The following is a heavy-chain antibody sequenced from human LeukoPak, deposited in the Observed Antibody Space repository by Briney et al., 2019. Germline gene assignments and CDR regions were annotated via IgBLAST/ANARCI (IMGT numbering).Heavy chain of an antibody. CDR2: INPSGGSA. Sequence: GASVKVSCKASGYTFSIYNMHWVRQAPGQGLEWMGIINPSGGSASDTQKFQGRVTMTRDTSTSTLYMGLSSLRSEDTAVYYCAREGVAATGLDYWGQGTLVTVSS. D-gene: IGHD6-13*01. J-gene: IGHJ4*02. CDR1: GYTFSIYN. V-gene: IGHV1-46*01. CDR3: AREGVAATGLDY.